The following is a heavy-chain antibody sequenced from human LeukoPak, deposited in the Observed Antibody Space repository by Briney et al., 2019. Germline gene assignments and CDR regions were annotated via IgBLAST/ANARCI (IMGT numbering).Heavy chain of an antibody. D-gene: IGHD4/OR15-4a*01. CDR2: ISGSDGST. J-gene: IGHJ4*02. Sequence: GGSQRLSCAASGFTFSNYAMSWVRQAPGKGLEWVSGISGSDGSTYYADSVKGRFTISRDNSKNTLYLQMNSLRAEDTAVYYCARGRSLRSDYRGQGTLVTVSS. CDR3: ARGRSLRSDY. V-gene: IGHV3-23*01. CDR1: GFTFSNYA.